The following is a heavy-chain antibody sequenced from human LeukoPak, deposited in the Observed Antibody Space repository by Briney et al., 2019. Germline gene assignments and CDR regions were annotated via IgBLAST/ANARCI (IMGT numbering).Heavy chain of an antibody. CDR1: GFTFSRYW. Sequence: GGSLRLSCAASGFTFSRYWMHWVRQAPGKGLVWVSSIKSDGNTNYADSVKGRFTISRDNAKNTVSLQMNSLRAEDTGVYFCARAPSEIGGYYPEYFRHWGQGTLVTVSS. D-gene: IGHD3-22*01. J-gene: IGHJ1*01. CDR3: ARAPSEIGGYYPEYFRH. V-gene: IGHV3-74*01. CDR2: IKSDGNT.